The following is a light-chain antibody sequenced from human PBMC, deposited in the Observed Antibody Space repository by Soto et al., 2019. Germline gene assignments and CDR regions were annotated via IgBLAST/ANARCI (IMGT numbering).Light chain of an antibody. CDR1: SSDVGGYNY. J-gene: IGLJ3*02. V-gene: IGLV2-11*01. Sequence: ALTQPRSVSGSPGQSVTISCTGTSSDVGGYNYVSWYQQHPGKAPKLMIYDVSKRPSGVPDRFSGSKSGNTASLTISGLQAEDEADYYCCSYAGSYTWVFGGGTKVTV. CDR3: CSYAGSYTWV. CDR2: DVS.